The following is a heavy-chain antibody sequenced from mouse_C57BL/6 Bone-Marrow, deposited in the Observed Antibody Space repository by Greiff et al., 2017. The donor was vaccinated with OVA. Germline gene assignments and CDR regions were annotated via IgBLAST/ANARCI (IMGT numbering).Heavy chain of an antibody. D-gene: IGHD2-14*01. CDR3: AREGVIGNYAMDY. CDR2: IDPSDSYT. CDR1: GYTFTSYW. J-gene: IGHJ4*01. Sequence: VQLQQPGAELVMPGASVKLSCKASGYTFTSYWMNWVKQRPGQGLAWLGEIDPSDSYTNYNQKFKGKSTLTVDKSSSTAYRQLSSLTSEDSAVYYCAREGVIGNYAMDYWGQGTSVTVSS. V-gene: IGHV1-69*01.